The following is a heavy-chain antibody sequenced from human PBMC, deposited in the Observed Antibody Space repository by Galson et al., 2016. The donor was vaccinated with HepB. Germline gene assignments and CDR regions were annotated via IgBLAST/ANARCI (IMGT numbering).Heavy chain of an antibody. CDR1: GFTFSSYA. CDR3: AKCLWIRGVYPFDP. J-gene: IGHJ5*02. V-gene: IGHV3-23*01. Sequence: SLRLSCAASGFTFSSYAMNWVRQAPGKGLEWVSAIINSGYSTQHADSVKGRFTISRDNSKNTLYLQMTSLRAEDTAVYYCAKCLWIRGVYPFDPWGQGTLVTVSS. D-gene: IGHD3-10*01. CDR2: IINSGYST.